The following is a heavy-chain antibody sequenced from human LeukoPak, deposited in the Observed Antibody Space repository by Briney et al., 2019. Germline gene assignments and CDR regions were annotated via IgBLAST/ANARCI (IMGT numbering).Heavy chain of an antibody. J-gene: IGHJ4*02. CDR3: ARYIAVAVGSMRYYFDY. CDR1: GGSITSDIFY. D-gene: IGHD6-19*01. V-gene: IGHV4-31*03. Sequence: SETLSLTCTVSGGSITSDIFYWNWIRQHPGKGLEWIGSIHNSRGTSYNPSLESRLTISVDTSENQFFLKMSYVTAADTAMYYCARYIAVAVGSMRYYFDYWGQGTLVTVSS. CDR2: IHNSRGT.